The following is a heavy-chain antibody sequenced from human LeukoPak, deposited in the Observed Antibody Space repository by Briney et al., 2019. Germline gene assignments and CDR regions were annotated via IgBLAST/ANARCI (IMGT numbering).Heavy chain of an antibody. CDR1: GFTFSSYA. Sequence: GGSLGLSCAASGFTFSSYAMHWVRQAPGKGLEWVAVISYDGSNKYYADSVKGRFTISRDNAKNSLYLQMNSLRAEDTAVYYCARDMGIVTGYYVDYWGQGTLVTVSS. CDR3: ARDMGIVTGYYVDY. V-gene: IGHV3-30*04. D-gene: IGHD3-9*01. CDR2: ISYDGSNK. J-gene: IGHJ4*02.